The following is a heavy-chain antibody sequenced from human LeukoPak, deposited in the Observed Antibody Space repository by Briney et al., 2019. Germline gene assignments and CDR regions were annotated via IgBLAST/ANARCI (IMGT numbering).Heavy chain of an antibody. CDR3: AKEARDVGALGEFFRH. J-gene: IGHJ1*01. Sequence: GGSLRLSCEASGFIFTSYAMNWVRQTPGKGLEWVSGISGYSGSTEYADAVKGRFVISRDNSKNMLHLQMNSLKSEDTAVYYCAKEARDVGALGEFFRHWGQGTLVIVSS. CDR1: GFIFTSYA. V-gene: IGHV3-23*01. CDR2: ISGYSGST. D-gene: IGHD1-26*01.